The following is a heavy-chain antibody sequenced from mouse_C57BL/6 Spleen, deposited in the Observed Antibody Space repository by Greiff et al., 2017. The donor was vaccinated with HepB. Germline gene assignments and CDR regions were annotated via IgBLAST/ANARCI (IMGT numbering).Heavy chain of an antibody. CDR1: GFTFSSYA. CDR3: TRELGYWYFDV. J-gene: IGHJ1*03. Sequence: EVKLVESGEGLVKPGGSLKLSCAASGFTFSSYAMSWVRQTPEKRLEWVAYISSGGDYIYYADTVKGRFTISRDNARNTLYLQMSSLKSEYTAMYYCTRELGYWYFDVWGTGTTVTVSS. CDR2: ISSGGDYI. D-gene: IGHD4-1*01. V-gene: IGHV5-9-1*02.